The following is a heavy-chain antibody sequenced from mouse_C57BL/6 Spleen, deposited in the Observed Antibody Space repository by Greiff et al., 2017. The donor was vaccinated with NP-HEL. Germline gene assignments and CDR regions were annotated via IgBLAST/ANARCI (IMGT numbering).Heavy chain of an antibody. CDR1: GYTFTSYW. V-gene: IGHV1-64*01. J-gene: IGHJ1*03. CDR3: ATYYSNSHWYFDV. CDR2: IHPNSGST. Sequence: QVQLQQPGAELVKPGASVKLSCKASGYTFTSYWMHWVKQRPGQGLEWIGMIHPNSGSTNYNEKFKSKATLTVDKSSSTAYMQLSSLTSEDSAVYYCATYYSNSHWYFDVWGTGTTVTVSS. D-gene: IGHD2-5*01.